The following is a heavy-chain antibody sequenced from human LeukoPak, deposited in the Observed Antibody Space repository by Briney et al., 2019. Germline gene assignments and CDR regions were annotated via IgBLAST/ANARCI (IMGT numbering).Heavy chain of an antibody. D-gene: IGHD3-3*01. Sequence: SETLSLTCTVSGGSISSYYWSWIRQPPGKGLEWIGYIYYSGSTNYNPSLKSRVTISVDTSKNQFSLKLSSVTAADTAVYYCARDHPPSFDFWSGEPLKNWFDPWGQGTLVTVSS. CDR2: IYYSGST. CDR3: ARDHPPSFDFWSGEPLKNWFDP. V-gene: IGHV4-59*12. CDR1: GGSISSYY. J-gene: IGHJ5*02.